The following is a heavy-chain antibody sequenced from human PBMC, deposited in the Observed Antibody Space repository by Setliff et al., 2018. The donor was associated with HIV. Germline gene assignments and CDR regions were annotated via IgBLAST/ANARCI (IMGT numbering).Heavy chain of an antibody. Sequence: ASETLSLTCAVSGYSISSGYHWNWIRQPAGKGLEWLGRIYYTGSTEYNPSLKSRLTMSMDASKDQFSLRLVSLTTADTAVYYCARSIYGSGTYPLDVWGPGTLVTVSS. J-gene: IGHJ4*02. V-gene: IGHV4-38-2*01. CDR3: ARSIYGSGTYPLDV. CDR1: GYSISSGYH. CDR2: IYYTGST. D-gene: IGHD3-10*01.